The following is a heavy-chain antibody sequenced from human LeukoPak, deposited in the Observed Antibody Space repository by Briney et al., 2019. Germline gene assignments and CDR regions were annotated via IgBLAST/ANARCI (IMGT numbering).Heavy chain of an antibody. CDR3: SKDLTSDFGGDLDP. J-gene: IGHJ5*02. CDR1: GFTFSNYG. Sequence: GGSLRLSCGASGFTFSNYGVQGVRQAPGKGLEWVALISFDGSQKYYAVSVKGRFTISRDNSKSTMYLQMDSLRVEDAAVYNCSKDLTSDFGGDLDPWGQGTLVTVSS. CDR2: ISFDGSQK. D-gene: IGHD3-10*01. V-gene: IGHV3-30*02.